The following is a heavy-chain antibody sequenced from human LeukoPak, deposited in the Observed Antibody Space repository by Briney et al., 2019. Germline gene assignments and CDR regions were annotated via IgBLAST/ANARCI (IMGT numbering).Heavy chain of an antibody. CDR2: INYSGTT. D-gene: IGHD1-26*01. J-gene: IGHJ4*02. CDR3: ARGRWISGSYYNFDY. V-gene: IGHV4-39*07. CDR1: GDSISTSNSY. Sequence: SETLSLTCTVSGDSISTSNSYWGWIRQSPGKGLEWIATINYSGTTHYNPSLKSRVTISTDTSNNQFSLKLNSVTAADTAVYHCARGRWISGSYYNFDYWAQGTLVTVSS.